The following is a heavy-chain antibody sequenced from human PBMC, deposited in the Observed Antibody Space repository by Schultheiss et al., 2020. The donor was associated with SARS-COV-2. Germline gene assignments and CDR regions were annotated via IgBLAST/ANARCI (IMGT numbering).Heavy chain of an antibody. CDR2: ISWDGGST. CDR1: GFTFDDYA. J-gene: IGHJ6*02. V-gene: IGHV3-43D*04. D-gene: IGHD1/OR15-1a*01. CDR3: ARSNRPRPYYYYGMDV. Sequence: GGSLRLSCAASGFTFDDYAMHWVRQAPGKGLEWVSLISWDGGSTYYADSVKGRFTISRDNAKNSLYLQMNSLRAEDTAFYYCARSNRPRPYYYYGMDVWGQGTTVTVSS.